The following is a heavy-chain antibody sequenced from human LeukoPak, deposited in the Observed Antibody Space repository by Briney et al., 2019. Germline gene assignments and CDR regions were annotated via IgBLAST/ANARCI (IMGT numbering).Heavy chain of an antibody. D-gene: IGHD1-26*01. J-gene: IGHJ6*03. V-gene: IGHV3-23*01. CDR2: ISGSGGST. CDR3: AKDPPPAGSGSYYFYYYYYMDV. Sequence: GGSLRLSRAASGFTFSSYAMSWVRQAPGKGLEWVSAISGSGGSTYYADSVKGRFTISRDNSKNTLYLQMNSLRAEDTAVYYCAKDPPPAGSGSYYFYYYYYMDVWGKGTTVTVSS. CDR1: GFTFSSYA.